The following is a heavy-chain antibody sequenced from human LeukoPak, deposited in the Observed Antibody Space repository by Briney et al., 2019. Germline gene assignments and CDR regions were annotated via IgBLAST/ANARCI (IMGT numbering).Heavy chain of an antibody. D-gene: IGHD5-12*01. CDR1: GFTFSSYA. V-gene: IGHV3-30-3*01. Sequence: PGGSLRLSCAASGFTFSSYAMHWVRQAPGKGLEWVAVISYDGSNKYYADSVKGRFTISRDNSKNTLYLQMNSLRAEDTAVYYCAREPPINSGYENYYYYGMDVWGQGTTVTVSS. CDR3: AREPPINSGYENYYYYGMDV. CDR2: ISYDGSNK. J-gene: IGHJ6*02.